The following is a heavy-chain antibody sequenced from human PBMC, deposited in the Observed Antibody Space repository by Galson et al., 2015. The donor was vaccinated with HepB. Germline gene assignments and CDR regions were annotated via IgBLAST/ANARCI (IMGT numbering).Heavy chain of an antibody. CDR1: GFTFSSYS. V-gene: IGHV3-21*01. CDR2: ISSSGSYI. D-gene: IGHD5-24*01. J-gene: IGHJ3*02. Sequence: SLRLSCAASGFTFSSYSMNWVRQAPGKGLEWVSSISSSGSYIYYADSVKGRFTISRDNAKNSLYLQMNSLRAEDTAVYYCARSVEMATIRGVGAFDIWGQGTMVTVSS. CDR3: ARSVEMATIRGVGAFDI.